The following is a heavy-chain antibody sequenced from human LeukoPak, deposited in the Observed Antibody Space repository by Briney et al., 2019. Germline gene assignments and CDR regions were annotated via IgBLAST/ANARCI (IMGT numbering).Heavy chain of an antibody. CDR2: ISGSGGST. CDR1: GFTFSSYA. D-gene: IGHD4-17*01. CDR3: AKSLTNDYGDYGGY. V-gene: IGHV3-23*01. J-gene: IGHJ4*02. Sequence: GGSLRLSCAASGFTFSSYAMSWVRQAPGKGLEWVSAISGSGGSTYYADSVKGRFTITRDNSKNTLYLQMNSLRAEDTAVYYCAKSLTNDYGDYGGYWGQGTLVTVSS.